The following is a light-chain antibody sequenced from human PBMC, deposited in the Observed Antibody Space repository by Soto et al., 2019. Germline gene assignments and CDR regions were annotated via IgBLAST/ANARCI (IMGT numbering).Light chain of an antibody. CDR3: QSYDSSLRVV. V-gene: IGLV1-40*01. J-gene: IGLJ2*01. Sequence: QSVLTQPPSVSGAPGQRVTISCTGSSSNIGAGYDVHWYQQLPGTAPKLLIYGNSNRPSGVPDRFSGSKSGTSASLAITGRQAEAEVDYSRQSYDSSLRVVFGGGTKLTVL. CDR1: SSNIGAGYD. CDR2: GNS.